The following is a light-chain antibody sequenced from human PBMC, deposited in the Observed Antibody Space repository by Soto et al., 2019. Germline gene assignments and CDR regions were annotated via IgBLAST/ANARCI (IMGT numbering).Light chain of an antibody. Sequence: EIVMTQSPATLSVSPGERATLSCRASQSVSSNLAWHQQKPGQAPRLLIYGASTRATGIPARFSGSGSGTEFTLTISSLQSEDFAVYYCQQYGSSRGFTFGPGTKVDIK. CDR3: QQYGSSRGFT. CDR2: GAS. V-gene: IGKV3-15*01. J-gene: IGKJ3*01. CDR1: QSVSSN.